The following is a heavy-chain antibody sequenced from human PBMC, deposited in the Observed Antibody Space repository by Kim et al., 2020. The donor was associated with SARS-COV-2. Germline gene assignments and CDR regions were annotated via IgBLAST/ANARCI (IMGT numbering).Heavy chain of an antibody. CDR2: T. Sequence: TNYAQRVQGRVTLSTDTSTSTAYMELRSLRFDDTAVYFCARGYSSGLGGYWGQGTLVTVSS. CDR3: ARGYSSGLGGY. J-gene: IGHJ4*02. D-gene: IGHD6-25*01. V-gene: IGHV1-18*01.